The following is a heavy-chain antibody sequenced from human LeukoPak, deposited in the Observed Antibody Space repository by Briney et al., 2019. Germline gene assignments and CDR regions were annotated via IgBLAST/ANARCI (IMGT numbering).Heavy chain of an antibody. Sequence: SETLSLTCTVSNGSITTNSYCWGCIRQPPGEGLEWIGTIFHSGSTYYNPSLKSRVTITVDTSKNHFSLNLNTVTSEDTAVYYCARPWGVGAPFDPWGPGTLVTVSS. V-gene: IGHV4-39*02. J-gene: IGHJ5*02. CDR2: IFHSGST. CDR3: ARPWGVGAPFDP. D-gene: IGHD1-26*01. CDR1: NGSITTNSYC.